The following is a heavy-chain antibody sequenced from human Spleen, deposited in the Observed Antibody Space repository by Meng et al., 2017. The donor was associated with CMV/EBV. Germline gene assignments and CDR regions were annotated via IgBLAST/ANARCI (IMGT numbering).Heavy chain of an antibody. V-gene: IGHV4-31*03. CDR1: GGSISSGGYY. D-gene: IGHD2-2*01. Sequence: CTVSGGSISSGGYYWSWIRQHPGKGLEWIGYIYYIGTTYYNPSLKSRVAISVDTSKNYFSLKLSSVTAADTAVYYCARGDQQGGYFDLWGRGTLVTVSS. CDR2: IYYIGTT. J-gene: IGHJ4*02. CDR3: ARGDQQGGYFDL.